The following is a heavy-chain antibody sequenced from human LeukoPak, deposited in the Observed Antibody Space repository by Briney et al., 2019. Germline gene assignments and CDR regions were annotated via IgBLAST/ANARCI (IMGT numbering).Heavy chain of an antibody. CDR2: ISYDGSNK. Sequence: PGGSLRLSCAASGFSFSNFGMHCVRQAPGKGLEWVAVISYDGSNKYFADSVKGRFTISRDNSKNTLYLQMNSLRAEDTAVYYCATQDGYDNSGHYGYWGQGTLVTVSS. D-gene: IGHD3-22*01. CDR1: GFSFSNFG. J-gene: IGHJ4*02. V-gene: IGHV3-30*03. CDR3: ATQDGYDNSGHYGY.